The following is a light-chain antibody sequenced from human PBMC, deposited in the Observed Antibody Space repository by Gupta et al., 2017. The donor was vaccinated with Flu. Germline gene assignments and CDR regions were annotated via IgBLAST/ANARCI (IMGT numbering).Light chain of an antibody. V-gene: IGLV5-45*02. Sequence: AVLPQPSSLSASPGASASLTCTFRSGITVALYRIYCYKQKPRRPPQYHPKYNSDSDKHQGSGVPSRFSGSKDASATAGFLLISGLEAEDDDYYYCQIWNSSSMVFGGGTKLTVL. J-gene: IGLJ2*01. CDR2: YNSDSDK. CDR1: SGITVALYR. CDR3: QIWNSSSMV.